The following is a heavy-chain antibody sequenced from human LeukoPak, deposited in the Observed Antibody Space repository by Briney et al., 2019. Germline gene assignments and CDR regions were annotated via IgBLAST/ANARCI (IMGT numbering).Heavy chain of an antibody. CDR3: ARDQGDNSYGYYAIWYAFDV. CDR1: GGTFNNYA. CDR2: IVPILGIA. Sequence: SVKVSCKASGGTFNNYAISWVRQAPGQGLEWMGRIVPILGIANYAQEFQGRLIITADKATSSAYMELSSLRSEYTAVYYCARDQGDNSYGYYAIWYAFDVWGQGTMVTVSS. J-gene: IGHJ3*01. D-gene: IGHD5-18*01. V-gene: IGHV1-69*04.